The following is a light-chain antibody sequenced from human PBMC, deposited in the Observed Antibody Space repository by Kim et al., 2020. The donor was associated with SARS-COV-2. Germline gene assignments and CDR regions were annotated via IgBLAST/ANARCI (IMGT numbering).Light chain of an antibody. V-gene: IGKV1-39*01. CDR1: QIINSY. CDR2: AAS. J-gene: IGKJ4*01. Sequence: DIQMTQSPSSLSASVGDRVTITCRANQIINSYLSWYQQKPGKAPKLLIYAASSLQGGVPSRFSGSGSGTDFTLTISSLQPEDFATYYCKHSIPTPTFGEGTKVDIK. CDR3: KHSIPTPT.